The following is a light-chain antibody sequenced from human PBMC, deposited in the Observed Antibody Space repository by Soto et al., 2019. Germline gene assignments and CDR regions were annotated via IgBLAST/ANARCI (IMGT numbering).Light chain of an antibody. V-gene: IGLV3-21*04. CDR1: NIGSKS. J-gene: IGLJ3*02. CDR2: YDS. Sequence: SYELTQPPSVSVAPGKTASITCGGSNIGSKSVHWYQQKPGQAPVLVISYDSDRPSGIPERFSGSKSGNTVTLTISRVEAGDEADYYCQVWDISSDHWVFGGGTKLTVL. CDR3: QVWDISSDHWV.